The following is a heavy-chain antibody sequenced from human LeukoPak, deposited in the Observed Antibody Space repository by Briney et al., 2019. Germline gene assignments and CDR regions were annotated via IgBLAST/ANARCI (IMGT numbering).Heavy chain of an antibody. J-gene: IGHJ4*02. D-gene: IGHD6-19*01. Sequence: GGSLRLSCAASGFTVDSNYVSWVRQAPGRGLEWVSTIYSGGSTYYADSVQGRFTISRDNSKNTVYLQMNTLRAEDTAVYYCARDRARYSSGWDFDYWGQGTLVTVSS. CDR3: ARDRARYSSGWDFDY. CDR2: IYSGGST. CDR1: GFTVDSNY. V-gene: IGHV3-53*01.